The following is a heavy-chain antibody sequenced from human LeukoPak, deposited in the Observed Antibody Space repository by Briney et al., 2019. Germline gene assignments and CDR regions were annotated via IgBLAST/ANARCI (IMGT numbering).Heavy chain of an antibody. Sequence: GASVKVSCKASGGTFSRPGISWVRQAPGQGLEWMGGIIPIFGTSNYAQKFQGRVTITADESTSTAYMELTSLRFEDTAIYYCARDAAIFDSSGYYYLWWGQGTLVTVSS. CDR1: GGTFSRPG. V-gene: IGHV1-69*13. D-gene: IGHD3-22*01. J-gene: IGHJ4*02. CDR2: IIPIFGTS. CDR3: ARDAAIFDSSGYYYLW.